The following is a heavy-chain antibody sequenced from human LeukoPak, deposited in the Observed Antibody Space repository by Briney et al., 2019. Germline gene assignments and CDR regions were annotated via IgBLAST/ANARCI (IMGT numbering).Heavy chain of an antibody. CDR1: GYTFTGYY. CDR3: ASGIGYSSSWYVDY. D-gene: IGHD6-13*01. J-gene: IGHJ4*02. V-gene: IGHV1-2*02. CDR2: INPNSGGT. Sequence: ASVKVSRKASGYTFTGYYLHWVRLRHGPGLGRVGWINPNSGGTNYAQKFQGRVTMTRDTSISTAYMELSRLRSDDTAVYYCASGIGYSSSWYVDYWGQGTLVTVSS.